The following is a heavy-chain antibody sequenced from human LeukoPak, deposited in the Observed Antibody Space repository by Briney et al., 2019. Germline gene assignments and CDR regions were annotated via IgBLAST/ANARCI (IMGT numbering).Heavy chain of an antibody. CDR2: ISYDGTNK. CDR1: GFTFSSYG. CDR3: AKERAMGSYFDY. D-gene: IGHD5-18*01. Sequence: GRSLRLSCAASGFTFSSYGMHWVRQAPGKGLEWVAVISYDGTNKYYADSVKGRFTISRDNSKNTLYLQMNSLRAEDTAVYYCAKERAMGSYFDYWGQGTLVTVSS. J-gene: IGHJ4*02. V-gene: IGHV3-30*18.